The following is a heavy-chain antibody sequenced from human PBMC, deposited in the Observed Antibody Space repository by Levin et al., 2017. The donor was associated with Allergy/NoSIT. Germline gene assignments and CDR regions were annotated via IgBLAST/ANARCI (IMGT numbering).Heavy chain of an antibody. D-gene: IGHD6-19*01. CDR3: VRGRPAVDNFHYNYYGMDV. Sequence: GGSLRLSCAASGFTFNNYWMHWVRQVPGKGLVWVSRINGDGSIVNYADFVKGRFTVSRDNAKNTLHLQMNSLRAEDTAVDYFVRGRPAVDNFHYNYYGMDVWGQGTTVNVSS. CDR2: INGDGSIV. CDR1: GFTFNNYW. V-gene: IGHV3-74*01. J-gene: IGHJ6*02.